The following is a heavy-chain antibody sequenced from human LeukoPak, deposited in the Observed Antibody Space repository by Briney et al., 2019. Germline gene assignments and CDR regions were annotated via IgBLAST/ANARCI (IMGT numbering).Heavy chain of an antibody. CDR3: ARDLFDYGGVFDP. D-gene: IGHD4-17*01. CDR1: GGSTSSSSYY. J-gene: IGHJ5*02. V-gene: IGHV4-39*07. Sequence: SETLSLTCTVSGGSTSSSSYYWGWIRQPPGKDLEWIGSIYYSGSTYYNPSLKSRVTISVDTSKNQFSLKLSSVTAADTAVYYCARDLFDYGGVFDPWGQGTLVTVSS. CDR2: IYYSGST.